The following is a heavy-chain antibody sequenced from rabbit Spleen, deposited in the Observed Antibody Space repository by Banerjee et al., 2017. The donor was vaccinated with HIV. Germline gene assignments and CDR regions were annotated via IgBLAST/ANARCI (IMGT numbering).Heavy chain of an antibody. Sequence: QSLEESGGDLVKPGASLTLTCTASGFSFSTNYWICWVRQAPGKGLEWIACIYGGSSGSSYYASWATGRFTISRTSSTTVTLQMTSLTAADTATYFCARNFDLWGQGTLVTVS. V-gene: IGHV1S40*01. CDR1: GFSFSTNYW. CDR2: IYGGSSGSS. J-gene: IGHJ4*01. CDR3: ARNFDL.